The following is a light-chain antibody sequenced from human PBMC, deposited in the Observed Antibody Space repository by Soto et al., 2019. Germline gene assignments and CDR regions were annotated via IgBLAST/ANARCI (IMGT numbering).Light chain of an antibody. J-gene: IGLJ1*01. V-gene: IGLV2-14*01. Sequence: QSALTQPASVSGCPGQSSTSSWTGTSSDVGAYSYVSWYQQHPGKAPKLIIYDVSDRPSGISNRFSGSKSDNTASLTISGLQAEDEAEYYCSSYTSSRTSVFGTGTKVTVL. CDR2: DVS. CDR1: SSDVGAYSY. CDR3: SSYTSSRTSV.